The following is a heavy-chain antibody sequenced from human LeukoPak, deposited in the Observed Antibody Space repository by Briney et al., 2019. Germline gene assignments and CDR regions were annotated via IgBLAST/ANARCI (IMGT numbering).Heavy chain of an antibody. J-gene: IGHJ6*03. D-gene: IGHD6-13*01. Sequence: SETLSLTCTVSGGSISTSNYYWSWIRQPPGKGLEWIGEISHSGSTHYNPSLKSRVTISLDTSKNQISLKLSSVTAADTAVYYCARTYSRFYYFYMDVWGKGTSVTISS. CDR3: ARTYSRFYYFYMDV. V-gene: IGHV4-39*01. CDR2: ISHSGST. CDR1: GGSISTSNYY.